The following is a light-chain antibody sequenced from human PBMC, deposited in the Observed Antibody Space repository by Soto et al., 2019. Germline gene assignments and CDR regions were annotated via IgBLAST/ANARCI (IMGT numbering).Light chain of an antibody. CDR3: QQYGSL. J-gene: IGKJ4*01. CDR2: GAS. CDR1: QSVSSSY. Sequence: EIVSTQSPGTLSLSPGERATLSCRASQSVSSSYLAWYQQKPGQAPRLLIYGASSRATGIPDRFSGSGSGTDFTLTISRLEPEDFAVYYCQQYGSLFGGGTKVEIK. V-gene: IGKV3-20*01.